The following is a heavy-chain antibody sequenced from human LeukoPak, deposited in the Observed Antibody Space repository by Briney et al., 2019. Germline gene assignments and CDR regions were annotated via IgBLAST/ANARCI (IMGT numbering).Heavy chain of an antibody. D-gene: IGHD4-11*01. Sequence: PSETLSLTCTVSGGSISSYYWSWIRKPPGKGLEWIGYIYYSGSTNYNPSLKSRVTISVDTSKNQFSLKLSSVTAADTAVYYCARDRGLATVTGRDYYYYYGMDVWGQGTTVTVSS. CDR1: GGSISSYY. CDR3: ARDRGLATVTGRDYYYYYGMDV. V-gene: IGHV4-59*01. J-gene: IGHJ6*02. CDR2: IYYSGST.